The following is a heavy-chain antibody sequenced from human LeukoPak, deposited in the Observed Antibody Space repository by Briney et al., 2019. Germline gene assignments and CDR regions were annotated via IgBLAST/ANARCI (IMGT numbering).Heavy chain of an antibody. CDR2: IIPIFGTA. D-gene: IGHD6-6*01. Sequence: SVKVSCKASGGTFSSYAISWVRQAPGQGLEWMGGIIPIFGTANYAQKFQGRVTITADESTSTAYMELSSLRSEDTAVYYCASWGIAARTFQHWGQGTLVTVSS. CDR3: ASWGIAARTFQH. V-gene: IGHV1-69*13. J-gene: IGHJ1*01. CDR1: GGTFSSYA.